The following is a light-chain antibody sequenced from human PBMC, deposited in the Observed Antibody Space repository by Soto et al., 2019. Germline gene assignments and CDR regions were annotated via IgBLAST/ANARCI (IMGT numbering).Light chain of an antibody. Sequence: GDRVTITCRASQSISSWLAWYQQKPGKAPKLLIYDASSLESGVPSRFSGSGSGTEFTLTISSLQPDDFATYYCQQYNSYPETSAQRAKVDI. J-gene: IGKJ1*01. CDR2: DAS. CDR3: QQYNSYPET. V-gene: IGKV1-5*01. CDR1: QSISSW.